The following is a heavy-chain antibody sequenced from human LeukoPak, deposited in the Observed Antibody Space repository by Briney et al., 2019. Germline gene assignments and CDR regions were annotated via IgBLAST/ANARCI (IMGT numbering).Heavy chain of an antibody. CDR1: GGTFSSYA. CDR2: IIPIFGTA. CDR3: ASGWDSSGYPHY. V-gene: IGHV1-69*01. Sequence: SVKVSCKASGGTFSSYAISWVRQAPGQGLEWMGGIIPIFGTANYAQKFQGRVTIAADESTSTAYMELSSLRSEDTAVYYCASGWDSSGYPHYWGQGTLVTVSS. J-gene: IGHJ4*02. D-gene: IGHD3-22*01.